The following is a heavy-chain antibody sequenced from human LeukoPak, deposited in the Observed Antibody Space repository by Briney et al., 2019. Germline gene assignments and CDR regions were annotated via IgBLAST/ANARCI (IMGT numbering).Heavy chain of an antibody. CDR2: IYSSGDT. V-gene: IGHV4-59*02. Sequence: SETLSLTCAVSGGSVNSYYWSWIRQTPGMGLEWIGYIYSSGDTNYNPSLTSRLTMSVDTSNNQVSLKLSSVTAADTAVYFCARQPPNTASFDYWGQGTLVTVSS. D-gene: IGHD2-8*01. J-gene: IGHJ4*02. CDR3: ARQPPNTASFDY. CDR1: GGSVNSYY.